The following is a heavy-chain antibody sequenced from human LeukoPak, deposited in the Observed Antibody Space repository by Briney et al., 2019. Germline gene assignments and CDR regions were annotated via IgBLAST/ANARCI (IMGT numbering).Heavy chain of an antibody. D-gene: IGHD3-22*01. J-gene: IGHJ3*02. CDR1: GYTLTELS. CDR3: APISINTYYYDSSGSAFDI. V-gene: IGHV1-24*01. Sequence: ASVKVSCKVSGYTLTELSMHWVRQAPGKGLEWTGGFDPEDGETVYAQKFQGRVTMTEDTSTDTDYMELGSLRSEDTAVYYCAPISINTYYYDSSGSAFDIWGQGTMVTVSS. CDR2: FDPEDGET.